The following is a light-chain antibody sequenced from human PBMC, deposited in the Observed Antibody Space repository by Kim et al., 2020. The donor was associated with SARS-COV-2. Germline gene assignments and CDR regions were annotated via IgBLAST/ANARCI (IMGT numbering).Light chain of an antibody. J-gene: IGLJ3*02. Sequence: PGQTARITCSGEALPTQYVYWYQQRPGQAPVLVICKDTERPSGIPERFSGSSSGTTATLTISGVQAQDEADYYCQSADSSGTYEVFGGGTQLTVL. CDR3: QSADSSGTYEV. CDR1: ALPTQY. CDR2: KDT. V-gene: IGLV3-25*03.